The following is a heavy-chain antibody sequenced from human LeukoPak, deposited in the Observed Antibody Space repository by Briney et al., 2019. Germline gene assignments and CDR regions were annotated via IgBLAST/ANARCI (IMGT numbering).Heavy chain of an antibody. CDR2: ISYDGSNK. CDR1: GFTFSSYG. J-gene: IGHJ4*02. V-gene: IGHV3-30*18. CDR3: AKGEEQLVTFDY. Sequence: GGSLRLSCAASGFTFSSYGMHWVRQAPGKGLEWVAVISYDGSNKYYADSVKGRFTISRDNSKNTLYLQMNSLRAEDTAVYYCAKGEEQLVTFDYWGQGTLVTVSS. D-gene: IGHD6-13*01.